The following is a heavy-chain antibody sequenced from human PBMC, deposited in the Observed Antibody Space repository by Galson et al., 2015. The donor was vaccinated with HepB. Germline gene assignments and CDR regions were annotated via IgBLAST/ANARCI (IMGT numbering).Heavy chain of an antibody. D-gene: IGHD2-21*02. CDR2: MNLDGSKK. V-gene: IGHV3-7*01. CDR3: AKYGGDSFIDY. Sequence: SLRLSCAASGFTFSDCWMSWVRQAPGKGLEWVANMNLDGSKKYYADSVQGRFIISRDNVKNSLFLQMNTLRAEDTALYYCAKYGGDSFIDYWGQGILVTVST. CDR1: GFTFSDCW. J-gene: IGHJ4*02.